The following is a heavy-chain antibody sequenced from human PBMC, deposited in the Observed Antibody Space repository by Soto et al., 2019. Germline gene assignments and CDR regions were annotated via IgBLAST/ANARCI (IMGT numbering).Heavy chain of an antibody. CDR3: AHLSIAAAGIDRTWFDP. J-gene: IGHJ5*02. V-gene: IGHV2-5*02. CDR2: IYWDDDK. CDR1: GFSLSTSGVG. D-gene: IGHD6-13*01. Sequence: QITLKESGPTLVKPTQTLTLTCTFSGFSLSTSGVGVGWIRQPPGKALEWLALIYWDDDKRYSPSLKSRLTITKDTSKSQVVLTMTNMDPVDTATYYGAHLSIAAAGIDRTWFDPWGQGTLVTVSS.